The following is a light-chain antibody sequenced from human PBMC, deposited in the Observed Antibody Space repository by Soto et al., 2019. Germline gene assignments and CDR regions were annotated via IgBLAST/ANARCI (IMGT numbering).Light chain of an antibody. V-gene: IGKV3-20*01. J-gene: IGKJ1*01. Sequence: EIVLTQSPGTLSLSPGERATLSCRASQSVSRSFLAWYQQNPGQAPRLLIYGASSRATGIPDRFSGSGSGTDFTLTSSRLEPEDFAVYFCQQHDSSPRTFGQGNKVEIK. CDR2: GAS. CDR3: QQHDSSPRT. CDR1: QSVSRSF.